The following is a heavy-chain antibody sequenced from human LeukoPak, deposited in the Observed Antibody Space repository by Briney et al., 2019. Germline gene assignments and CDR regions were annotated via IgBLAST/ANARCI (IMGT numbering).Heavy chain of an antibody. CDR3: AKDYGYDSSGYYDY. Sequence: GGSLRLSRAASGFTFDDYAMHWVRQAPGKGLEWVSGISWNSGSIGYADSVKGRFTISRGNAKNSLYLQMNSLRAEDTALYYCAKDYGYDSSGYYDYWGQGTLVTVSS. D-gene: IGHD3-22*01. CDR1: GFTFDDYA. J-gene: IGHJ4*02. V-gene: IGHV3-9*01. CDR2: ISWNSGSI.